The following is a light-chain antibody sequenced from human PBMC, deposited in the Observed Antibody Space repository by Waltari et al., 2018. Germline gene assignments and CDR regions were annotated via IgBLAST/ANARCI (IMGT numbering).Light chain of an antibody. J-gene: IGKJ3*01. V-gene: IGKV4-1*01. Sequence: DIVMTQSPDSLAVSLGERATINCKSSQSVLYSSNNKNYFAWYQQKQGQPPKLLIYWASTRESGFPDRLSGSGSGTEFTLTISSLQAEDVAVYYCQQYYSTPFTFGPGTKVDIK. CDR3: QQYYSTPFT. CDR1: QSVLYSSNNKNY. CDR2: WAS.